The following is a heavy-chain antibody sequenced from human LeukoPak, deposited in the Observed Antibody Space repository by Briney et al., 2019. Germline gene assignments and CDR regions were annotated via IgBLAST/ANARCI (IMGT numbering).Heavy chain of an antibody. D-gene: IGHD2/OR15-2a*01. J-gene: IGHJ4*02. Sequence: SQTLSLTCAISGDSVSSNSAVWNWIRQSPSRGLEWLGRTYYRSKWYNDYAVSVKSRITINPDTSKNQFSLQLNSVIPEDTAIYYCVYGYYFDDWGQGTLVTVSS. CDR2: TYYRSKWYN. CDR1: GDSVSSNSAV. CDR3: VYGYYFDD. V-gene: IGHV6-1*01.